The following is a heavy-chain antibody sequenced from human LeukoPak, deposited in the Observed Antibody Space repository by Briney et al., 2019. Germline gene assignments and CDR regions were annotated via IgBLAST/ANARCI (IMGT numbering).Heavy chain of an antibody. D-gene: IGHD1-14*01. V-gene: IGHV3-21*01. Sequence: GSLRLSCAASGFTFSTYSMNWVRQAPGKGLEWVSSISSSSSYIYYADSVKGRFTISRDNAKNSLYLQMNSLRAEDTAVYYCARVALKPPPTDWGQGTLVTVSS. J-gene: IGHJ4*02. CDR3: ARVALKPPPTD. CDR2: ISSSSSYI. CDR1: GFTFSTYS.